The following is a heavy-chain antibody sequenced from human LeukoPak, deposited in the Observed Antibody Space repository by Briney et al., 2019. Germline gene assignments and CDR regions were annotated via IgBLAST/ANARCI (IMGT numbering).Heavy chain of an antibody. CDR3: AKAFMIVVDYFDY. Sequence: TGGSLRLSCAASGFTFSSYAMSWVRQAPGKGREWVSAISGSGGSTYYADSVKGRFTISRDNSKNTLYLQMNSLRAEDTAVYYCAKAFMIVVDYFDYWGQGTLVTVSS. D-gene: IGHD3-22*01. V-gene: IGHV3-23*01. J-gene: IGHJ4*02. CDR2: ISGSGGST. CDR1: GFTFSSYA.